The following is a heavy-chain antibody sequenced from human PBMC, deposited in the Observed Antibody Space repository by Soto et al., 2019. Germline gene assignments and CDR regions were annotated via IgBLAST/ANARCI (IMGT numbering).Heavy chain of an antibody. D-gene: IGHD6-19*01. CDR1: GFSLSTSGVG. J-gene: IGHJ6*02. Sequence: QITLKESGPTLVKPTQTLTLTCTFSGFSLSTSGVGVGWIRQPPGKALEWLALIYWDDDKRYSPSLKSRLTITKATSKNQVVLTMTNMDPVDTATYYCAHRRTGSGWYYYYYGMDVWGQGPTVTVSS. CDR3: AHRRTGSGWYYYYYGMDV. V-gene: IGHV2-5*02. CDR2: IYWDDDK.